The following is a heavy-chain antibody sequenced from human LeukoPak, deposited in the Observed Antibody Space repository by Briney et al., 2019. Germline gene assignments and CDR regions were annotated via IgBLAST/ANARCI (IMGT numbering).Heavy chain of an antibody. CDR3: AKVPPDYYYYGMDV. CDR1: GFTFSSYG. J-gene: IGHJ6*02. Sequence: GRSLRLSCAASGFTFSSYGMHWVRQAPGKGLEWVAVISYDGSNKYYADSVKGRFTISRDNSKNTLYLQMNSLRAEDTAVYYCAKVPPDYYYYGMDVWGQGTTVTVSS. CDR2: ISYDGSNK. V-gene: IGHV3-30*18.